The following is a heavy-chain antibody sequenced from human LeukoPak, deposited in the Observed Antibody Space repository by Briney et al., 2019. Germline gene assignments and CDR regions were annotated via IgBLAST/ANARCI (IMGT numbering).Heavy chain of an antibody. V-gene: IGHV1-69*05. CDR2: IIPIFGTA. Sequence: KVSCKASGGPFSSYAISWVRPAPGQGLEWMGGIIPIFGTANYAQKFQGRVTITTDESTSTAYMELSSLRSEDTAVYYCASSITIFGVVIKAFDYWGQGTLVTVSS. D-gene: IGHD3-3*01. CDR3: ASSITIFGVVIKAFDY. CDR1: GGPFSSYA. J-gene: IGHJ4*02.